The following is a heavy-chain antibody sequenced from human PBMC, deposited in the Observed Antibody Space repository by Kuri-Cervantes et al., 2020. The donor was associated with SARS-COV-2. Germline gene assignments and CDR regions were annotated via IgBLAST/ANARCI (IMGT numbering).Heavy chain of an antibody. CDR2: IYSGGSST. CDR1: GFTFSSYA. CDR3: AKGGLDSGWGY. Sequence: LSLTCAASGFTFSSYAMSWVRQAPGKGLEWASVIYSGGSSTYYADSVEGRFTISRDNSKNTLYLQMNSLRAEDTAVYYCAKGGLDSGWGYWGQGTLVTVSS. J-gene: IGHJ4*02. V-gene: IGHV3-23*03. D-gene: IGHD6-19*01.